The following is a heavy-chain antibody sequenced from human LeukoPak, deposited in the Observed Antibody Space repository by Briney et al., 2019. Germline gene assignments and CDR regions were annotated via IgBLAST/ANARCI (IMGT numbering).Heavy chain of an antibody. J-gene: IGHJ6*02. V-gene: IGHV4-31*03. Sequence: SETLSLTCTVSGGSISSGGYYRSWIRQHPGKGLEWIGYIYYSGSTYYNPSLKSRVTISVDTSKNQFSLKLSSVTAADTAVYYRARAGNSAYYYYGMDVWGQGTTVTVSS. CDR1: GGSISSGGYY. CDR3: ARAGNSAYYYYGMDV. D-gene: IGHD4-23*01. CDR2: IYYSGST.